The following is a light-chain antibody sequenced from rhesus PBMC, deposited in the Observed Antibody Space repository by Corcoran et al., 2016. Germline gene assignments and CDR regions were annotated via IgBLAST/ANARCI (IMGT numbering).Light chain of an antibody. J-gene: IGKJ2*01. CDR3: QQHKSYLYS. V-gene: IGKV1S14*01. Sequence: DIQMTQSPSSLSASVGDTVTITCRASQGISNYLAWYQQKPGKAPKPLIYYASNLESGVPSRLSGSGSGTVFTLSISSLQPEYFATYYCQQHKSYLYSFGQGTKVEIK. CDR1: QGISNY. CDR2: YAS.